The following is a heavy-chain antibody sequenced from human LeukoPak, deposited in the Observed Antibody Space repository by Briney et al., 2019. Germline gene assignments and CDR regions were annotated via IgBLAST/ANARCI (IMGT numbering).Heavy chain of an antibody. CDR2: ISGSGGST. J-gene: IGHJ4*02. D-gene: IGHD1-26*01. Sequence: PAGGSLRLSCAASGFTFSSYAMSWVRQAPGKGLEWVSAISGSGGSTYYADSVKGRFTISRDNSKNTLYLQMNSLRAEDTAVYYCAKAGGSYPQPSPHDYWGQGTLVTVSS. CDR1: GFTFSSYA. CDR3: AKAGGSYPQPSPHDY. V-gene: IGHV3-23*01.